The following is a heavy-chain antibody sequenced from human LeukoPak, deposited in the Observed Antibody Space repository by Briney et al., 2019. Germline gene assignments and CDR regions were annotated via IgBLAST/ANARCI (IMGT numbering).Heavy chain of an antibody. CDR3: AREYGGRNWFDP. Sequence: PSETLSLTCTVSGGSISSGDYYWSWIRQPPGKGLEWIGYIYYSGSTYYNPSLKSRVTISVDTSKNQFSLKLSSVTAADTAVYYCAREYGGRNWFDPWGQGTLVTVSS. CDR2: IYYSGST. CDR1: GGSISSGDYY. V-gene: IGHV4-30-4*01. J-gene: IGHJ5*02. D-gene: IGHD4-23*01.